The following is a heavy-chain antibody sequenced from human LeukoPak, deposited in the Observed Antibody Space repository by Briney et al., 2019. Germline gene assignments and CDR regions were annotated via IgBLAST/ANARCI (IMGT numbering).Heavy chain of an antibody. V-gene: IGHV3-15*01. CDR3: TTDLGTAGDFDY. J-gene: IGHJ4*02. Sequence: PGGSLRLSCAASGFTFSNAWMSWVRQAPGKGLEWVGRIKSKTGGGTTDYAAPVKGRFTISRDDSKNTLYLQMNSLKTEDTAVYYCTTDLGTAGDFDYWGQGTLVTVSS. CDR2: IKSKTGGGTT. D-gene: IGHD6-13*01. CDR1: GFTFSNAW.